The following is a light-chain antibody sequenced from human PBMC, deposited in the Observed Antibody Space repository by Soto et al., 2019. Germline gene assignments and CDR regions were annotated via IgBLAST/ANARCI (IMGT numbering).Light chain of an antibody. J-gene: IGKJ3*01. V-gene: IGKV1-12*01. CDR3: QQGNRFPLT. CDR1: QGINRW. Sequence: DIQMTQSPSSVSASVGDRVTITCRASQGINRWLAWHQQKPGKAPNLLIFSASTLKSGVPSRFSGSGSGTDFTLTITNVQPEDFATYYCQQGNRFPLTFGPGTKVDLK. CDR2: SAS.